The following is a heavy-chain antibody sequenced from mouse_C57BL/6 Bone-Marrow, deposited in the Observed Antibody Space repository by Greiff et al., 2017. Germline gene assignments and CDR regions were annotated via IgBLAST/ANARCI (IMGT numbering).Heavy chain of an antibody. J-gene: IGHJ2*01. Sequence: EVKLVESGGDLVKPGGSLKLSCAASGFTFSSYGMSWVRQTPDKRLEWVATISSGGSYTYYPDSVKGRFTISRDNAKNTLYLQMSSLKSEDTAMYYCARPLYDGYYFDYWGQGTTLTVSS. V-gene: IGHV5-6*01. CDR3: ARPLYDGYYFDY. CDR2: ISSGGSYT. CDR1: GFTFSSYG. D-gene: IGHD2-3*01.